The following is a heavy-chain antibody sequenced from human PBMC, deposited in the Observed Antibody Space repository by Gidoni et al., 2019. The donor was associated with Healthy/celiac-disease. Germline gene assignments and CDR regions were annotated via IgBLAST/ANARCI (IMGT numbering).Heavy chain of an antibody. CDR1: GGSISSGGYY. V-gene: IGHV4-31*03. Sequence: QVQLQESGPGLVKPSQPLSLTCTVSGGSISSGGYYWSWIRQHPGKGLEWIGYIYYSGSTYYNPSLKSRVTISVDTSKNQFSRKLSSVTAADTAVYYCASRRNRGYDACFDYWGQGTLVTVSS. D-gene: IGHD3-16*01. CDR3: ASRRNRGYDACFDY. CDR2: IYYSGST. J-gene: IGHJ4*02.